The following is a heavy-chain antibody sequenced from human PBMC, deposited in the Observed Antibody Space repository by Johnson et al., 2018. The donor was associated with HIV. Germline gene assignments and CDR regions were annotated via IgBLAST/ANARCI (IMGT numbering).Heavy chain of an antibody. CDR3: ARERFSDMLTGYHAFDG. V-gene: IGHV3-30*03. CDR1: GFIFSGFG. Sequence: QVQLVESGGGVVQVGRSLRLSCAASGFIFSGFGLHWVRQAPGKGLEWVASISYDGGNKYYADSVRGRITISRDNSKNILYLQMNSLRPEDTAVYYCARERFSDMLTGYHAFDGWGQGTMVTVSS. CDR2: ISYDGGNK. D-gene: IGHD3-9*01. J-gene: IGHJ3*01.